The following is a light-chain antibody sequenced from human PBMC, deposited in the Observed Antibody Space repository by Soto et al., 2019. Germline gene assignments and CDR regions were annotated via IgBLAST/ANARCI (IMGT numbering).Light chain of an antibody. CDR2: DVT. CDR1: SRDVGDYNY. Sequence: QSVLTQPRSVSGSPGQSVTISCTGTSRDVGDYNYVSWYQQHPGKAPKVMIYDVTKRPSGVPDRFSGSKSGNTASLTISGLQAEEEADYYCCSYAGTYSFVFGTGTKLTVL. J-gene: IGLJ1*01. V-gene: IGLV2-11*01. CDR3: CSYAGTYSFV.